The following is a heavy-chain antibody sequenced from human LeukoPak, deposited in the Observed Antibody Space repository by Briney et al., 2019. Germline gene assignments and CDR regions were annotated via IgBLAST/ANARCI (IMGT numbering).Heavy chain of an antibody. Sequence: ASVKVSCKASGYTFTNYGISWVRQAPGQGLEWMGWISAYNGNTNYAQNVQGRVTMTTDTSTSTAYMELRSLRSDDTAVYYCXXXSXPHXXXSCXXGNCYYXXXXYWG. CDR3: XXXSXPHXXXSCXXGNCYYXXXXY. J-gene: IGHJ4*01. CDR2: ISAYNGNT. V-gene: IGHV1-18*01. D-gene: IGHD2-15*01. CDR1: GYTFTNYG.